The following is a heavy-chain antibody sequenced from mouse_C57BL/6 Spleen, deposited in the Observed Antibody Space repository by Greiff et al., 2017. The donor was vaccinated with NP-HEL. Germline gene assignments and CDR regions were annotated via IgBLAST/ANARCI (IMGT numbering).Heavy chain of an antibody. J-gene: IGHJ1*03. Sequence: VQRVESGAELVKPGASVKMSCKASGYTFTTYPIEWMKQNHGKSLEWIGNFHPYNDDTKYNEKFKGKATLTVEKSSSTVYLELSRLTSDDSAVYYCARGTTVVASYWYFDVWGTGTTVTVSS. CDR3: ARGTTVVASYWYFDV. CDR2: FHPYNDDT. D-gene: IGHD1-1*01. V-gene: IGHV1-47*01. CDR1: GYTFTTYP.